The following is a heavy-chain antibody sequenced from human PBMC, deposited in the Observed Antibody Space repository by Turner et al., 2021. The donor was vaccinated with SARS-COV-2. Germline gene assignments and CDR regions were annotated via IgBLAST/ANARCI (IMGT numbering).Heavy chain of an antibody. D-gene: IGHD6-19*01. J-gene: IGHJ4*02. CDR2: IYYSGST. V-gene: IGHV4-59*08. CDR3: ARQRSGWYLPYFDY. CDR1: GGSISSYY. Sequence: QVQLQESGPGLVKPSEPLSLTCTVSGGSISSYYWSWIRQPPGKGLEWIGYIYYSGSTNYNPSLKSRVTISVDTSKNQFSLKLSSVTAADTAVYYCARQRSGWYLPYFDYWGQGTLVTVSS.